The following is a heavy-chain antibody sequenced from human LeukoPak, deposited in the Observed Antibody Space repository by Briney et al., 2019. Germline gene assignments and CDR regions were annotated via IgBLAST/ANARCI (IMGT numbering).Heavy chain of an antibody. Sequence: GGSLRLSCAASGFTFSNYAMHWVRQAPGKGLEWVAVITYDGFSENYADSVKGRFTISRDNSRNMVYLQMMSLRAEDTAIYYCARDGRFGELTHWGQGTLVTVSS. V-gene: IGHV3-30*14. CDR3: ARDGRFGELTH. D-gene: IGHD3-10*01. J-gene: IGHJ4*02. CDR1: GFTFSNYA. CDR2: ITYDGFSE.